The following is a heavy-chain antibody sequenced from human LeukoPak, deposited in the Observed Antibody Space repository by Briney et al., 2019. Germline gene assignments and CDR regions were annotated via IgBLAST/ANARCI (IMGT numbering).Heavy chain of an antibody. V-gene: IGHV1-2*02. CDR3: ARGHGYDRSGTRH. D-gene: IGHD3-22*01. CDR1: EYTFTGYY. J-gene: IGHJ4*02. CDR2: INPNSGGT. Sequence: EASVKVSCKASEYTFTGYYMHWVRQAPGQGLEWMGWINPNSGGTNYAQKFQGRVTMTRNTSISTAYMELSSLRSEDTAVYYCARGHGYDRSGTRHWGQGTLVTVSS.